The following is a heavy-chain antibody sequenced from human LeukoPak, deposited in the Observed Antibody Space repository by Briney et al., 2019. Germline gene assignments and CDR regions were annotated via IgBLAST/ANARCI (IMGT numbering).Heavy chain of an antibody. Sequence: SETQSLACTVSGGSISSYYWSWIRQPAGKGLEWIGRIYTSGSTNYNPSLKSRVTMSVDTSKNQFSLKLSSVTAADTAVYYCARGSSWAYYFDYWGQGTLVTVSS. D-gene: IGHD6-13*01. CDR1: GGSISSYY. CDR2: IYTSGST. V-gene: IGHV4-4*07. J-gene: IGHJ4*02. CDR3: ARGSSWAYYFDY.